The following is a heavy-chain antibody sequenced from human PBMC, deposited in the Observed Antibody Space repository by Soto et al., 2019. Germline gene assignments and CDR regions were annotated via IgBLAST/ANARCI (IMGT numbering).Heavy chain of an antibody. Sequence: QVQLVESGGGVVQPGRSLRLSCAASGFTFSTYAMHWVRQAPGKGLEWVALISYDGSNKYYADSVKGRFTISRDTSKNTLYLQMNGLGAHDRAVDDCAGAGGLLLDYWGQGTLVTVSS. CDR1: GFTFSTYA. V-gene: IGHV3-30-3*01. CDR2: ISYDGSNK. J-gene: IGHJ4*02. CDR3: AGAGGLLLDY. D-gene: IGHD6-25*01.